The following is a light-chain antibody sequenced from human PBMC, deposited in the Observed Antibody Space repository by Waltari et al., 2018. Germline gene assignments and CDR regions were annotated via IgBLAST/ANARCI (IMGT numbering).Light chain of an antibody. CDR2: EAS. CDR3: QKYGTLPAT. J-gene: IGKJ1*01. Sequence: EIVLTQSPGTLSLSPGERATLSCRASQSVSRYLAWYQQKPGQAPRLLIYEASRRATSIPDRFSGSGSGTDFTLTISRLEPEDFAVYYCQKYGTLPATFGQGTKVEIK. V-gene: IGKV3-20*01. CDR1: QSVSRY.